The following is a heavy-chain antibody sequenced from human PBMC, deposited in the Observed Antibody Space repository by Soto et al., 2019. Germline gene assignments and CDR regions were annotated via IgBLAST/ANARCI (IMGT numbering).Heavy chain of an antibody. J-gene: IGHJ4*02. CDR1: GFTFSGSA. Sequence: EVQLVESGGGLVQPGGSLKLSCAASGFTFSGSAMRWVRQASGKGLEWVGRIRSKANSYATAYAASVKGRFTISRDDSKNTAYLQMNSLKTEDTAVYYCISIIAVAGKGEGTFDYWGQGTLVTVSS. V-gene: IGHV3-73*02. D-gene: IGHD6-19*01. CDR3: ISIIAVAGKGEGTFDY. CDR2: IRSKANSYAT.